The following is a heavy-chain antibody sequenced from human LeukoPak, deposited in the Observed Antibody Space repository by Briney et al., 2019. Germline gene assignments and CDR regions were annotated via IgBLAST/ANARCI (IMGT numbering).Heavy chain of an antibody. CDR2: IHPNSGGT. Sequence: ASVKVSCKASGYTFTGYYMHWVRQAPGQGLEWKGWIHPNSGGTNYAQKFQGRVTMTRDTSISTAYRELSRLRSDDTAVYYCARDGYNYEGFDYWGQGTLVTVSS. J-gene: IGHJ4*02. D-gene: IGHD5-24*01. CDR3: ARDGYNYEGFDY. V-gene: IGHV1-2*02. CDR1: GYTFTGYY.